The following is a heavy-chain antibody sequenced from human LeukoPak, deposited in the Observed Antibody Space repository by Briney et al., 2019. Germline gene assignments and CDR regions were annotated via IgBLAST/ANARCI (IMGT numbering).Heavy chain of an antibody. J-gene: IGHJ4*02. V-gene: IGHV1-18*01. CDR1: GYTFTNYG. D-gene: IGHD1-7*01. Sequence: GASVKVSCKASGYTFTNYGISWVRQAPGQGLEWMGWISASNGNTNYAQKFRDRVTMSTDTSTGTAYLDVRSLTSDDTAVYYCARDHSNWNYAPDFWGQGTLVIVSS. CDR2: ISASNGNT. CDR3: ARDHSNWNYAPDF.